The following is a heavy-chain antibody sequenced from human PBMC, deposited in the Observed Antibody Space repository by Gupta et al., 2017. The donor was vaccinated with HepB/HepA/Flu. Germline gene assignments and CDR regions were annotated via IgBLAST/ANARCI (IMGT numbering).Heavy chain of an antibody. Sequence: EVQLLESGGGLARPGGALRLSGVASRFAVTSFVMNWVRQAPGRGLEWVSSISGSGGRTHYADSVRGRFTISRDNSRNTLNLQMNSLRAEDTAVYYCAKGRSSEWHNAFDIWGQGTMVTVS. D-gene: IGHD6-19*01. V-gene: IGHV3-23*01. CDR1: RFAVTSFV. CDR2: ISGSGGRT. J-gene: IGHJ3*02. CDR3: AKGRSSEWHNAFDI.